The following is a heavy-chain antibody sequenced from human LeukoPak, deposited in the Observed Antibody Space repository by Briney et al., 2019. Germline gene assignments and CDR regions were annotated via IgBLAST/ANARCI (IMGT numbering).Heavy chain of an antibody. V-gene: IGHV3-23*01. D-gene: IGHD6-13*01. J-gene: IGHJ5*02. CDR1: GFTFSSYA. CDR2: ISGSGGST. Sequence: PGGSLRLSCAASGFTFSSYAMSWVRQAPGKGLEWVSAISGSGGSTYYADSVKGRFIISRDNSKNTLYLQMNSLRAEDTAVYYCAKDLGYSSSWYNWFDPWGQGTLVTVSS. CDR3: AKDLGYSSSWYNWFDP.